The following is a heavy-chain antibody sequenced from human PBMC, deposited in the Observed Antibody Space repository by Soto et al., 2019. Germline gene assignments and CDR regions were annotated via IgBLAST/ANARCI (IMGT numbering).Heavy chain of an antibody. D-gene: IGHD1-26*01. CDR1: GFTFSSYS. CDR2: ISSSSSYI. J-gene: IGHJ4*02. V-gene: IGHV3-21*01. CDR3: ARDQVGATHGPFDY. Sequence: GGSLRLSCAASGFTFSSYSMNWVRQAPGKGLEWVSSISSSSSYIYYADSVKGRFTISRDNAKNSLYLQMNSLRAEDTAVYYCARDQVGATHGPFDYWGQGTLVTVSS.